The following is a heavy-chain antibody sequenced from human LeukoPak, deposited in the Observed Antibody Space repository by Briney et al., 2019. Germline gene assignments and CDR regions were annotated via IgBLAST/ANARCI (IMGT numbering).Heavy chain of an antibody. CDR2: ISYDGSNK. D-gene: IGHD3-10*01. Sequence: PGGSLRLSCAASGFTFSSYAMHWVRQAPGKGLEWVAVISYDGSNKYYADSVKGRFTISRDNSKNTPYLQMNSLRAEDTAVYYCARDSELLWFGELYGMDVWGQGTTVTVSS. J-gene: IGHJ6*02. CDR1: GFTFSSYA. CDR3: ARDSELLWFGELYGMDV. V-gene: IGHV3-30*04.